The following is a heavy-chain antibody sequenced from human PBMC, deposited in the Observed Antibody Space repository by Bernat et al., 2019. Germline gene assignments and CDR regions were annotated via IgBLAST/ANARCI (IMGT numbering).Heavy chain of an antibody. CDR2: INAGNGNT. CDR1: GYTFTNYA. Sequence: QVQLVQSGAEVKKPGASVKVSCKASGYTFTNYAIHWVRQAPGQRLEWMGWINAGNGNTKYSQKFQDRVSITRDTSASTAYMELSSLRSEDTAVYYCARYGPMVGPTSTWFDPWGQGTLVTVSP. J-gene: IGHJ5*02. CDR3: ARYGPMVGPTSTWFDP. D-gene: IGHD4/OR15-4a*01. V-gene: IGHV1-3*01.